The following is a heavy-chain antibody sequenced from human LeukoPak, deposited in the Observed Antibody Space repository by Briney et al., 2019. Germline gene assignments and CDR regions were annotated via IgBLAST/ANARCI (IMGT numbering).Heavy chain of an antibody. CDR2: VFDSGST. CDR3: ARLYQQSKWKYYYYYMDV. CDR1: GGSISSSSYY. J-gene: IGHJ6*03. D-gene: IGHD1-1*01. Sequence: PSETLSLTCTVSGGSISSSSYYWGWIRQPPGRGLEWIGYVFDSGSTNYNPSLKSRVTISVDTSTKQFSLRLSSVTAADTAVYYCARLYQQSKWKYYYYYMDVWGKGTAVTVSS. V-gene: IGHV4-61*05.